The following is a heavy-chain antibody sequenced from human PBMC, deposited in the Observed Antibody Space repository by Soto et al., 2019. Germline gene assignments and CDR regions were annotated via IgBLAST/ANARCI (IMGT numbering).Heavy chain of an antibody. CDR3: TRDIFRTITTIDY. CDR2: ISRNGAYI. CDR1: GFNFDDYA. D-gene: IGHD1-1*01. Sequence: EVQLVESGGGLVQPGRSLRLSCAASGFNFDDYAMNWVRQAPGKGLEWVSGISRNGAYIGYADSVKGRFTISRDNAKNSLTLQMNSLRPEDTALYYCTRDIFRTITTIDYWGQGTLVTVSS. V-gene: IGHV3-9*01. J-gene: IGHJ4*02.